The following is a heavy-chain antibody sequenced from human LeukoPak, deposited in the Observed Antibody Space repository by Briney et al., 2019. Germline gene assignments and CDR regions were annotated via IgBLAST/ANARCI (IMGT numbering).Heavy chain of an antibody. D-gene: IGHD6-6*01. CDR1: GYTFPNYG. Sequence: ASVKVSCKASGYTFPNYGISWVRQAPGQGLEWMGWINPNSGGTNYAQKFQGRVTMTRDTSISTAYMELSRLRSDDTAVYYCAATRKYSSSSGLDYWGQGTLVTVSS. J-gene: IGHJ4*02. CDR2: INPNSGGT. CDR3: AATRKYSSSSGLDY. V-gene: IGHV1-2*02.